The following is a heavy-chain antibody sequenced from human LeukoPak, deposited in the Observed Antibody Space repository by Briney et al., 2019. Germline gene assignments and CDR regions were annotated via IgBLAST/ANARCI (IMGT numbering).Heavy chain of an antibody. J-gene: IGHJ5*02. CDR1: GGSISSGGYH. D-gene: IGHD4-17*01. CDR3: ARKAYGDYDNWFDP. Sequence: ETSETLSLTCTVSGGSISSGGYHWSWIRQHPGKGLEWIGHIYYSGSTYYSPSLKSRIIISVVTAKNQFSLKLSSVTAADTAVYYCARKAYGDYDNWFDPWGQGTLVTVSS. V-gene: IGHV4-31*03. CDR2: IYYSGST.